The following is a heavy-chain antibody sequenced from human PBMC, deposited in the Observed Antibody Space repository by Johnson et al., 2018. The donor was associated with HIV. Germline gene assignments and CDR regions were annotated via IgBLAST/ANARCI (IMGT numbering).Heavy chain of an antibody. V-gene: IGHV3-30*04. D-gene: IGHD3-3*01. CDR3: AKGPILDDGFDI. CDR1: GFTFSSYA. Sequence: QVQLVESGGGLVQPGGSLRLSCAASGFTFSSYAMHWVRQAPGKGLEWVAVISYDGRDAYYADSVKGRFTISRDNSKNTLYLQMNSLRAEDTAVYYCAKGPILDDGFDIWGQGTMVTVSS. J-gene: IGHJ3*02. CDR2: ISYDGRDA.